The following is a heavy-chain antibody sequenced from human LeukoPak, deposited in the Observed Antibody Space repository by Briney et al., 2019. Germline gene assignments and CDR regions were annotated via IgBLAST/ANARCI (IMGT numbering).Heavy chain of an antibody. CDR1: FIFSAYG. CDR3: ARPVIPSAYQETYYMDV. V-gene: IGHV3-30*02. Sequence: FIFSAYGXHWVRQGPGEGLEWVAYIRHDESRIFYADFVKGGFSISRDDYKNTLYVQMNRLTTEDTGLYYCARPVIPSAYQETYYMDVWGKGTTVTVS. D-gene: IGHD3-16*01. CDR2: IRHDESRI. J-gene: IGHJ6*03.